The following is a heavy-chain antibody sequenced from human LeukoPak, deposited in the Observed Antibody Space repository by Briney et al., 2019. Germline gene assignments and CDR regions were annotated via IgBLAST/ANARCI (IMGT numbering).Heavy chain of an antibody. V-gene: IGHV3-15*01. CDR1: GFTFSSYA. D-gene: IGHD5-18*01. J-gene: IGHJ4*02. CDR3: TTVDTAMVTGCY. CDR2: IKSKTDGGTT. Sequence: PGGSLRLSCAASGFTFSSYAMSWVRQAPGKGLEWVGRIKSKTDGGTTDYAAPVKGRFTISRDDSKNTLYLQMNSLKTEDTAVYYCTTVDTAMVTGCYWGQGTLVTVSS.